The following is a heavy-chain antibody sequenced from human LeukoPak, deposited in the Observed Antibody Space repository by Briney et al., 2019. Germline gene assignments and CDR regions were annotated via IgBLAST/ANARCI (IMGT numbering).Heavy chain of an antibody. CDR2: ISSSGGST. CDR3: AKDQGYSYTSIDY. CDR1: GFTFSTYA. V-gene: IGHV3-23*01. D-gene: IGHD5-18*01. J-gene: IGHJ4*02. Sequence: GGSLRLSCAASGFTFSTYAMSWVRQAPGKGLEWVSTISSSGGSTYYVDSVEGRFTISRDNSKNTPHLQMNSLRAEDTAVYYCAKDQGYSYTSIDYWGQGTLVTVSS.